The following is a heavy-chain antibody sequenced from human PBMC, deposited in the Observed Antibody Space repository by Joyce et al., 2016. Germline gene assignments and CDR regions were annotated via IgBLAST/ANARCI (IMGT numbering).Heavy chain of an antibody. Sequence: QVQLQESGPGLVKPSQTLSLTCSVSGGSISSGDYYWSWIRQPPGKGLEWIGYIYYTGSTYYNLALQRRITMSVDTSKNQFSLKRSSVTAADTAVYYCARVTWFGDKGFDYWGQGTLVTVSS. D-gene: IGHD3-10*01. CDR3: ARVTWFGDKGFDY. V-gene: IGHV4-30-4*01. J-gene: IGHJ4*02. CDR1: GGSISSGDYY. CDR2: IYYTGST.